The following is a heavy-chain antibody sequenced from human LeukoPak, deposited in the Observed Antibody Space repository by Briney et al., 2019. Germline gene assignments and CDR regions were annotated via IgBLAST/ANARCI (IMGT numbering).Heavy chain of an antibody. CDR3: ARHASPDIVIVPAATFDY. Sequence: SETLSLTCAVYGGSFSGYYWGWIRQPPGKGLEWIGSIYHSGRTYYNPSLKSRVTTSVDTSKNQFSLKLTSVTAADTAVYYCARHASPDIVIVPAATFDYWGQGTLVTVSS. CDR2: IYHSGRT. V-gene: IGHV4-38-2*01. D-gene: IGHD2-2*01. J-gene: IGHJ4*02. CDR1: GGSFSGYY.